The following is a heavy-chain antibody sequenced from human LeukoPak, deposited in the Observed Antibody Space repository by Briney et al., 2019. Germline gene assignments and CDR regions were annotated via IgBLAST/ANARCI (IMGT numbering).Heavy chain of an antibody. D-gene: IGHD3-22*01. CDR1: GGTFSSYA. J-gene: IGHJ4*02. CDR2: IIPIFGTA. CDR3: ARVNYYDSSGYSPDFDY. V-gene: IGHV1-69*01. Sequence: GSSVKVSCKASGGTFSSYAISWVRQAPGQGLEWMGGIIPIFGTANYAQKFQGRVTITADESTSTAYMELSSLRSEDTAVYYCARVNYYDSSGYSPDFDYWGQGTLVTVSS.